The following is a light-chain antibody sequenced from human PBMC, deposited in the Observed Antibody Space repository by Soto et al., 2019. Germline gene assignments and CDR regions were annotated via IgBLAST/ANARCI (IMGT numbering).Light chain of an antibody. J-gene: IGKJ2*01. CDR3: QQSYSTPYT. Sequence: DIQMTQSPSSLSSSVGDVVTITCRASQTISSYLNWYQQKPGKAPELLIYVESNLQRGVPSRFSGRGSGTDFTLTISSLQPEDFATYYCQQSYSTPYTFGQGTKVDIK. CDR1: QTISSY. CDR2: VES. V-gene: IGKV1-39*01.